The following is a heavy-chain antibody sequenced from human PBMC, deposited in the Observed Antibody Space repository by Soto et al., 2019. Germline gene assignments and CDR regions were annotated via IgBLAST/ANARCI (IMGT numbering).Heavy chain of an antibody. Sequence: EVQLVESGGGLVKPGGSLRLSCAGSGFTFSNVWMNWVRQAPGKGLEWVGRIKSETDGGTIDYAAPVKGRFPISRDDSNNTLYLQMNSLKTEDTATYYCTPLALKYNSDWYPLSDWGQGTRVTVSS. D-gene: IGHD6-19*01. CDR2: IKSETDGGTI. J-gene: IGHJ4*02. CDR3: TPLALKYNSDWYPLSD. CDR1: GFTFSNVW. V-gene: IGHV3-15*07.